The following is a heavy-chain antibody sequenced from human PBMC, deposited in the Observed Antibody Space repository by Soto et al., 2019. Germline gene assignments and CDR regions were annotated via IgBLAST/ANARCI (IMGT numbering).Heavy chain of an antibody. Sequence: SETLSLTCTVSGGSISSYYWSWIRQPPGKGLEWIGYIYYSGSTNYNPSLKSRVTISVDTSKNQFSLKLSSVTAADTAVYYCARVLGTMIRGVTRRFDPWGQGTLVTVSS. CDR1: GGSISSYY. CDR2: IYYSGST. CDR3: ARVLGTMIRGVTRRFDP. V-gene: IGHV4-59*01. D-gene: IGHD3-10*01. J-gene: IGHJ5*02.